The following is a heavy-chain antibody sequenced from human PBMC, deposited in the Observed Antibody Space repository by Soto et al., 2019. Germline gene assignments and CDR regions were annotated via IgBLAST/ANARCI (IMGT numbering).Heavy chain of an antibody. CDR2: IYPGDSDT. J-gene: IGHJ2*01. V-gene: IGHV5-51*01. CDR1: GYSFTSYW. D-gene: IGHD4-17*01. Sequence: EVQLVQSGAEVKKPGESLKISCKGSGYSFTSYWIGWVRQMPGKGLEWMGIIYPGDSDTRYSPSFQGQVTISADKSISTAYLQWSSLKASDTAMYYCARRSYGDYVSLSNWYFDLWGRGTLVTVSS. CDR3: ARRSYGDYVSLSNWYFDL.